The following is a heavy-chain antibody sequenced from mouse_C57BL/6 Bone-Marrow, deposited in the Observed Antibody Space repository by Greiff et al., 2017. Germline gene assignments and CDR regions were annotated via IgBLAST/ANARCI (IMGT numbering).Heavy chain of an antibody. V-gene: IGHV5-12*01. CDR1: GFTFSDYY. CDR2: ISNGGGST. J-gene: IGHJ1*03. Sequence: EVKVEESGGGLVQPGGSLKLSCAASGFTFSDYYMYWVRQTPEKRLEWVAYISNGGGSTYYPDTVKGRFTISRDNAKNTLYLQMSRLKSEDTAMYYCARQLGKGYFDVWGTGTTVTVSS. CDR3: ARQLGKGYFDV. D-gene: IGHD4-1*01.